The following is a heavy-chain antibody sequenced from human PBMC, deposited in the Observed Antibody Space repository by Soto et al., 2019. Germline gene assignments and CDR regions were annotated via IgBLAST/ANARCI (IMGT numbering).Heavy chain of an antibody. Sequence: GGSLRLSCAASGFTFSSYWMHWVRQAPGKGLVWVSRINSDGSSTSYADSVKGRFTISRDNAKNTLYLQMNSLRAEDTAVYYCARGGGYCSSTSCYPDHFDYWGQGTLVTVSS. V-gene: IGHV3-74*01. D-gene: IGHD2-2*03. CDR3: ARGGGYCSSTSCYPDHFDY. CDR2: INSDGSST. J-gene: IGHJ4*02. CDR1: GFTFSSYW.